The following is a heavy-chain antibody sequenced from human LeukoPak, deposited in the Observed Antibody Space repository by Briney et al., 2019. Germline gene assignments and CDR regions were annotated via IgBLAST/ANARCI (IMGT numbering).Heavy chain of an antibody. J-gene: IGHJ5*02. D-gene: IGHD5-24*01. Sequence: ASVKVSCKASGYTFTNNFMHWVRQAPGQGLEWIGIIHPSGDNTWYAQKFQGRVTMTRDMATSTDYLEVSSLRSEDTAVYYCARDNSLRDTAWWFDPWGQGTLVTVSS. V-gene: IGHV1-46*01. CDR2: IHPSGDNT. CDR3: ARDNSLRDTAWWFDP. CDR1: GYTFTNNF.